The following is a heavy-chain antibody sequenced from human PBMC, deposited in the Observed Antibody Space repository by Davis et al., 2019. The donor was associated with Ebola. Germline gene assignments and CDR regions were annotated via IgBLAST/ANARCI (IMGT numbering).Heavy chain of an antibody. J-gene: IGHJ4*02. CDR1: GFTFNRYG. V-gene: IGHV3-30*02. CDR2: IRYDGSDK. CDR3: AKGDNSGWYGVDY. Sequence: GESLKISCAASGFTFNRYGMHWVRQAPGKGLEWVSFIRYDGSDKYYADSVKGRFTISRDSSRNTLYLQMNSLRVEDTAVYYCAKGDNSGWYGVDYWGQGTLVTVSS. D-gene: IGHD6-19*01.